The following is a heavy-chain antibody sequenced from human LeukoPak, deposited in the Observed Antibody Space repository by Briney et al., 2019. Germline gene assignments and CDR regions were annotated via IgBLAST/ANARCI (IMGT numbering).Heavy chain of an antibody. V-gene: IGHV4-34*01. J-gene: IGHJ4*02. D-gene: IGHD5-18*01. CDR1: GGSFSGYY. CDR3: ARGPGAAMVDY. Sequence: SETLSLTCAVYGGSFSGYYWSWIRQPPGKGLEWIGEINHSGSTNYNPSLKSRVTISVDTSKNQFSLKLSSVTAADTAVYYCARGPGAAMVDYWGQGTLVTVSS. CDR2: INHSGST.